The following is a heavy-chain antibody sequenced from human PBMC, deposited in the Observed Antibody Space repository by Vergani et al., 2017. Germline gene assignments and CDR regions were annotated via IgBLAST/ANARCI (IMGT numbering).Heavy chain of an antibody. CDR1: GFTFSSYS. Sequence: EVQLVESGGGLVQPGGSLRLSCAASGFTFSSYSMNWVRQAPGKGLEWVSYISSSSSTIYYADSVKGRFTISRDNAKNSLYLQMNSLRAEDTAVYYCAREVAGAAFDIWGQGTMVTVSS. J-gene: IGHJ3*02. CDR2: ISSSSSTI. D-gene: IGHD6-19*01. V-gene: IGHV3-48*01. CDR3: AREVAGAAFDI.